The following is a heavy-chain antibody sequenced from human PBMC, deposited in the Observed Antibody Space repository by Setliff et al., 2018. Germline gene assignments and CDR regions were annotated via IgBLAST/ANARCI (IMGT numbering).Heavy chain of an antibody. J-gene: IGHJ4*02. CDR1: SGSISYNNW. CDR3: ARDDTYDFWGGHGHLDS. CDR2: IYHTEST. D-gene: IGHD3-3*01. Sequence: PSETLSLTCAVSSGSISYNNWWTWVRQPPGKGLEWIGEIYHTESTNYNPSLKSRVTISLDKSKNQFSLELSSVTAADTAVYYCARDDTYDFWGGHGHLDSWGQGMLVTVSS. V-gene: IGHV4-4*02.